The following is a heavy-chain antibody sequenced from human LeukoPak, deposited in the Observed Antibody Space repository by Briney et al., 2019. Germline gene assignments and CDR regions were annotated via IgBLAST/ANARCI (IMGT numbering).Heavy chain of an antibody. CDR1: GFTFSSNT. Sequence: GGSLGLSCAASGFTFSSNTMNWFGRAPGRGRNWSHSISSSSSYIYYADSVKGRFTISRDNAKNSLYLQMNSLRAEDTAVYYCARDLYSYTHYFDYWGQGTLVTVSS. V-gene: IGHV3-21*01. CDR3: ARDLYSYTHYFDY. J-gene: IGHJ4*02. CDR2: ISSSSSYI. D-gene: IGHD5-18*01.